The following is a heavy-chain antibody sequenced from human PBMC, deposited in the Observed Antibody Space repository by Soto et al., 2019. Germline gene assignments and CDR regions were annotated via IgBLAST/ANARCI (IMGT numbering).Heavy chain of an antibody. V-gene: IGHV4-59*01. CDR1: GGSISSYF. CDR3: ARDRGLGSGWYGWFDP. J-gene: IGHJ5*02. Sequence: SETLSLTCTVSGGSISSYFWSRIRQPPGKGLEWIGYIYYSESTNYNPSLKSRVTISVDTSKNQFSLKLSSVTAADTAVYYCARDRGLGSGWYGWFDPWGQGTLVTVSS. D-gene: IGHD6-19*01. CDR2: IYYSEST.